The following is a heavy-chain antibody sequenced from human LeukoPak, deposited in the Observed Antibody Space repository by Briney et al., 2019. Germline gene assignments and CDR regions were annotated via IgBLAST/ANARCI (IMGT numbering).Heavy chain of an antibody. CDR2: ISGSGGST. CDR3: AKDPRLKVVVPGAPDY. J-gene: IGHJ4*02. D-gene: IGHD2-2*01. Sequence: GGSLRLALAVSGFTFSSYAMGWVRQAPGKGLEWVSAISGSGGSTYYADSVRGRFTISRDNSKNTMYLQMKSLRAEDTAVYYCAKDPRLKVVVPGAPDYWGQGTLVTVSS. V-gene: IGHV3-23*01. CDR1: GFTFSSYA.